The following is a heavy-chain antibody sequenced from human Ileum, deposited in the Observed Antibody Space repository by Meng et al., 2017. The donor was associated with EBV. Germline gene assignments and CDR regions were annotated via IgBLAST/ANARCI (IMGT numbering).Heavy chain of an antibody. CDR1: GFTFSNYY. CDR3: VYSSSFH. CDR2: ISSTGSTT. D-gene: IGHD6-13*01. V-gene: IGHV3-11*01. Sequence: QVQRVASGGGLVKPGGSLRLSCAASGFTFSNYYMNWIRQAPGKGLEWVSFISSTGSTTYYADSVKGRFTVSRDNAKNSLFLQMHSLRAEDTAVYYCVYSSSFHWGQGTLVTVSS. J-gene: IGHJ4*02.